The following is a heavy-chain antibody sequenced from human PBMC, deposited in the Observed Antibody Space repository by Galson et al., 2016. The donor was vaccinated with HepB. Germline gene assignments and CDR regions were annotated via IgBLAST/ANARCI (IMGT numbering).Heavy chain of an antibody. CDR3: ARRMTSVLATRHYYGMDI. D-gene: IGHD4-11*01. Sequence: QSGAEVKKPGESLKISCEASGYSFTTFWIGWVRQMPGKGLEWMGVINPGNSDTRYSPSFEGQVTISADTSVKTAYLQWNSLRATDTAIYWCARRMTSVLATRHYYGMDIWGPGTTVTVSS. V-gene: IGHV5-51*01. CDR1: GYSFTTFW. CDR2: INPGNSDT. J-gene: IGHJ6*02.